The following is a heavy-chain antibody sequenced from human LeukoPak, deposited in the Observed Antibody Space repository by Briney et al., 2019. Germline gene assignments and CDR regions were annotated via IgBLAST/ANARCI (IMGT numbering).Heavy chain of an antibody. Sequence: PGGTLRLSCVGSGFGFSSYAMHWVRRAPGKGLEWISPISATGGSTHYADSVKGRSTISRDNPKNTLYLQLNSLGVEDTAIYYCAKLLRAGRILTISLESWGQGTLVTVSS. J-gene: IGHJ4*02. D-gene: IGHD2/OR15-2a*01. CDR2: ISATGGST. CDR1: GFGFSSYA. CDR3: AKLLRAGRILTISLES. V-gene: IGHV3-23*01.